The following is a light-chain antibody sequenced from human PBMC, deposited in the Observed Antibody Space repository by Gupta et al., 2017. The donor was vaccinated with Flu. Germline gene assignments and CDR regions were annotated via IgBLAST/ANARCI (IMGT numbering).Light chain of an antibody. CDR2: EVT. Sequence: QSALTQPSSVSGSPGQSITISCTGTSSNVGGYNYVSWYQQLPGEAHKLLIYEVTKCTSGVANCFSGSKSGNTASLTISGRKAEDEADYYVSAGTNANTWVFGGGTKLTVL. CDR3: SAGTNANTWV. V-gene: IGLV2-14*01. CDR1: SSNVGGYNY. J-gene: IGLJ3*02.